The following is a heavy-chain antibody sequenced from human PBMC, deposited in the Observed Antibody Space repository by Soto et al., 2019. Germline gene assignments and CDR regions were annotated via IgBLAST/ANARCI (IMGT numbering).Heavy chain of an antibody. CDR2: ISYDGSNK. J-gene: IGHJ4*02. Sequence: QVQLVESGGGVVQPGRSLRLSCAASGFTFSSYAMHWVRQAPGKGLEWVAVISYDGSNKYYADSVKGRFTISRDNSKNTLYLQMNSLRAEDTGVYYCARSKYFDYWGQGTLVTVSS. CDR1: GFTFSSYA. V-gene: IGHV3-30-3*01. CDR3: ARSKYFDY.